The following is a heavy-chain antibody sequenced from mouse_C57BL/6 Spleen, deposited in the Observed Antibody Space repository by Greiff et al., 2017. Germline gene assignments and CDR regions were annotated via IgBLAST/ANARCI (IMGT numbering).Heavy chain of an antibody. CDR2: IDPSDSYT. CDR1: GYTFTSYW. Sequence: QVQLQQPGAELVKPGASVKLSCKASGYTFTSYWMQWVKQRPGQGLEWIGEIDPSDSYTNYNQKFKGKATLTVDTSSSTAYMQLSSLTSVDSAVYYCARPHSNWFAYWGQGTLVTVSA. V-gene: IGHV1-50*01. D-gene: IGHD2-5*01. J-gene: IGHJ3*01. CDR3: ARPHSNWFAY.